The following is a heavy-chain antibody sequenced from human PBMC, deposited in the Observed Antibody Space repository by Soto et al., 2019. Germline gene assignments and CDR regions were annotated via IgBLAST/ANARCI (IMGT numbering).Heavy chain of an antibody. V-gene: IGHV3-73*02. CDR3: TRRDDSGSYYVY. D-gene: IGHD1-26*01. CDR1: GFTFSGSA. CDR2: IRSKANSYAT. J-gene: IGHJ4*02. Sequence: EVQLVESGGGLVQPGGSLKLSCAASGFTFSGSAMHWVRQASGKGLEWVGRIRSKANSYATAYAASVKGRFTISRDDSKNTAYLQMNSLKTEDTAVYYCTRRDDSGSYYVYWGQGTLVTVSS.